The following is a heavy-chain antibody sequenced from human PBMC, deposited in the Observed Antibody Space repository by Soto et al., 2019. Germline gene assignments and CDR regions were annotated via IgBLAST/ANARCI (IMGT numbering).Heavy chain of an antibody. D-gene: IGHD6-19*01. CDR3: ARDVNSSGWSKPYYYYGMDV. V-gene: IGHV3-30-3*01. CDR2: ISYDGSNK. CDR1: GFTFSSYA. Sequence: QVQLVESGGGVVQPGRSLRLSCAASGFTFSSYAMHWVRQAPGKGLEWVAVISYDGSNKYYADSVKGRFTISRDNSKNTLYLQMNSLRAEDTAVYYCARDVNSSGWSKPYYYYGMDVW. J-gene: IGHJ6*01.